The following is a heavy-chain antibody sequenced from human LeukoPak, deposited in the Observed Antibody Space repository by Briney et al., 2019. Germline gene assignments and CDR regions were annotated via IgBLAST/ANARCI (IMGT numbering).Heavy chain of an antibody. CDR1: GGSISSGGYY. CDR2: IYYSGST. Sequence: SETLSLTCTVSGGSISSGGYYWSWIRQRPGKGLEWTEYIYYSGSTYYNPSLKSRVTISVDTSKNQFSLKLSSVTAADTAVYYCARDRYGLIDPWGQGTLVTVSS. V-gene: IGHV4-31*03. CDR3: ARDRYGLIDP. D-gene: IGHD3-16*02. J-gene: IGHJ5*02.